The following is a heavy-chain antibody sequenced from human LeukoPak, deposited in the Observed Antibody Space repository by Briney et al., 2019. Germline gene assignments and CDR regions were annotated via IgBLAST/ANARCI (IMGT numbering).Heavy chain of an antibody. D-gene: IGHD3-16*01. CDR1: GFSFSNYG. CDR3: ARDLLSLPHKYFDS. CDR2: IQYDGSQK. V-gene: IGHV3-30*02. J-gene: IGHJ4*02. Sequence: GGSLRLSCAASGFSFSNYGMHWIRQAPGKGLEWVAYIQYDGSQKYYGDSVKGRFTISRDNSKNTVHLQMNSLRDEDTALYYCARDLLSLPHKYFDSWGQGTLVTVSS.